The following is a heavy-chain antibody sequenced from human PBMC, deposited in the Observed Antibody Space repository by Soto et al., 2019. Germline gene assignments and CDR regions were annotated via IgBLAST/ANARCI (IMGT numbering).Heavy chain of an antibody. CDR2: ISYDGSNK. CDR1: GFTFSSYA. J-gene: IGHJ5*02. CDR3: ERGLRFDP. Sequence: QVQLVESGGGVVQPGRSLRLSCAASGFTFSSYAMHWVRQAPGKGLEWVAVISYDGSNKYYADSVKGRFTISRDNSKNTLYLKMNSLKAEDTAVYYCERGLRFDPWGQGPLVTVSS. V-gene: IGHV3-30*14.